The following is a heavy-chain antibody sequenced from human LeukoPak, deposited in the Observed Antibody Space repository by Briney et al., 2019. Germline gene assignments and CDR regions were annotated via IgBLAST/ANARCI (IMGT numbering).Heavy chain of an antibody. Sequence: GGSLRLSCAASGFTFSSYGMHWVRQAPGKGLEWVAFIRYDGSNKYYADSVKGRFTISRDNSKNTLYLQMNSLRAEDTAVYYCAKGQDYTAMVLEAYGFDPWGQGTLVTVSS. J-gene: IGHJ5*02. CDR2: IRYDGSNK. CDR1: GFTFSSYG. CDR3: AKGQDYTAMVLEAYGFDP. V-gene: IGHV3-30*02. D-gene: IGHD5-18*01.